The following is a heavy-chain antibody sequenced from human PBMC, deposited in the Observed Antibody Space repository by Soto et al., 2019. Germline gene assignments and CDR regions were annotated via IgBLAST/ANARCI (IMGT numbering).Heavy chain of an antibody. J-gene: IGHJ3*02. CDR2: FDPEDGET. CDR1: GYTLTELS. D-gene: IGHD1-1*01. CDR3: AKDLSRYGIIDI. V-gene: IGHV1-24*01. Sequence: GASVKVSCKVSGYTLTELSMHWVRQAPGKGLEWMGGFDPEDGETIYAQKFQGRVTMTEDTSTDTAYMELSSLRSEDTAVYYCAKDLSRYGIIDICGQXTMVTVSS.